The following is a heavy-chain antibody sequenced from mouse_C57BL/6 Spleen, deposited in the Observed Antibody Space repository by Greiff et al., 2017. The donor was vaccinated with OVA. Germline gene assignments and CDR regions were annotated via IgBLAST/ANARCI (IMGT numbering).Heavy chain of an antibody. J-gene: IGHJ1*03. CDR2: IYPSDSET. Sequence: QVQLQQPGAELVRPGSSVKLSCKASGYTFTSYWMDWVKQRPGQGLEWIGNIYPSDSETHYNQKFKDKATLTVDKSSSTAYMQLSSLTSEDSAVYYCARAHYYYGSSYDWYFDVWGTGTTVTVSS. CDR1: GYTFTSYW. CDR3: ARAHYYYGSSYDWYFDV. V-gene: IGHV1-61*01. D-gene: IGHD1-1*01.